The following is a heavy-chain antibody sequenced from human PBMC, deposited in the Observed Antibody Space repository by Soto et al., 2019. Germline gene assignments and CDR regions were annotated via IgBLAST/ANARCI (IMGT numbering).Heavy chain of an antibody. CDR2: ISAHNGNT. V-gene: IGHV1-18*01. J-gene: IGHJ4*02. CDR3: VRGRCGDY. Sequence: QVHLVQSGAEVKKPGASVKVSCKGSGYAFTTYGITWVRQAPGQGLEWMGWISAHNGNTNYAQKLQGRVTVTRDTSTSTAYMELRSLRSDDTAVYYCVRGRCGDYWGQGALVTVSS. CDR1: GYAFTTYG.